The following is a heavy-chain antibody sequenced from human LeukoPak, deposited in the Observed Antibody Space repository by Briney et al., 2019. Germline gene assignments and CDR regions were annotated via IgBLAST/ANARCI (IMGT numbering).Heavy chain of an antibody. CDR3: ARDRREVHYYGSGTFKFGENYFDY. CDR2: INPNSGGT. Sequence: ASVKVSCKASGYTFTGYYMHWVRQAPGQGLEWMGWINPNSGGTNYAQKFQGRVTMTRDTSISTAYMELSRLRSDDTAVYYCARDRREVHYYGSGTFKFGENYFDYWGQGTLVTVSS. J-gene: IGHJ4*02. D-gene: IGHD3-10*01. V-gene: IGHV1-2*02. CDR1: GYTFTGYY.